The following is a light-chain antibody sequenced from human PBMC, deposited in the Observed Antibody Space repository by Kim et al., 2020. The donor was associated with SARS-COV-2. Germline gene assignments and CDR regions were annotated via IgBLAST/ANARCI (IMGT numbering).Light chain of an antibody. CDR1: SLRNYY. V-gene: IGLV3-19*01. CDR3: NSRDSSSNHVV. Sequence: SSELTQDPAVSVALGQTVRITCQGDSLRNYYASWYQQKPGQAPILVVYGKDNRPSGIPDRFSGSSSGNTASLTITGAQAEDEADYYCNSRDSSSNHVVFG. CDR2: GKD. J-gene: IGLJ2*01.